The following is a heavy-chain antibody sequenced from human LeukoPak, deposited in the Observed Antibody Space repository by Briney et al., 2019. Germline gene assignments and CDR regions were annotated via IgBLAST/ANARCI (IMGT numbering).Heavy chain of an antibody. J-gene: IGHJ4*02. CDR3: ARQGMGDHRVFDY. V-gene: IGHV4-59*08. CDR2: IYSSGST. D-gene: IGHD2-21*02. CDR1: GASISPYY. Sequence: SETLSLTCTVSGASISPYYWAWIRQPPWKGLEWIGYIYSSGSTSYNPSLKSRVTMSVDTSKNEFSLNLISVTAADTAVFYCARQGMGDHRVFDYWGQGTLVTVSS.